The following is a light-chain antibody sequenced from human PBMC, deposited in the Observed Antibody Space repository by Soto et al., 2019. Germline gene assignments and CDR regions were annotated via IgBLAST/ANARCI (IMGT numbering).Light chain of an antibody. V-gene: IGLV2-14*01. Sequence: SVLTLPASVSGSPGQSITISCTGTSSDVGGYNYVSWYQQHPGKAPKLMIYEVSNRPSGVSNRFSGSKSGNTASLTISELPAEDEADYFCSVYTSSRTIVIGTGSTVTVL. J-gene: IGLJ1*01. CDR3: SVYTSSRTIV. CDR2: EVS. CDR1: SSDVGGYNY.